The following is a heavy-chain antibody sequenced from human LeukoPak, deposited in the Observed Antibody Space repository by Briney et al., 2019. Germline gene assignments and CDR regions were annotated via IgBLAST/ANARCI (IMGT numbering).Heavy chain of an antibody. CDR2: ISSSSNYI. CDR1: GVTFKSYI. D-gene: IGHD1-26*01. CDR3: ARGVGWEVQPYYYGMDV. J-gene: IGHJ6*02. V-gene: IGHV3-21*01. Sequence: GGSLRLSCAASGVTFKSYIINWVRQAAGKGLEWVSSISSSSNYIYYADSVKGRFSISRDNAKNSLYLQMNSLRAEDTAVYYCARGVGWEVQPYYYGMDVWGPGTTVTVSS.